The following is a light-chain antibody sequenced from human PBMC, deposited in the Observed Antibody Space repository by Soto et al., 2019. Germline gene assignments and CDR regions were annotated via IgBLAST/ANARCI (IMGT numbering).Light chain of an antibody. CDR3: QSYDSSLSGSNVV. CDR1: SSNIGAGYD. J-gene: IGLJ2*01. CDR2: GNS. V-gene: IGLV1-40*01. Sequence: QPVLTQPPSVSGAPGQRVTISCTGSSSNIGAGYDVNWYQQLPGTAPKLLIYGNSNRPSGVPDRFSGSKSGTSASLAITGLQAEDEADYYCQSYDSSLSGSNVVFGGGTKLTVL.